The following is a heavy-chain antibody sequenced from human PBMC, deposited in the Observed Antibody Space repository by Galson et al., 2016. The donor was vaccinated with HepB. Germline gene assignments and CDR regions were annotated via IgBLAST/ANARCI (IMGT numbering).Heavy chain of an antibody. CDR2: ISVYNGDT. Sequence: SVKVSRKASGYTFRNFVINWVRQAPGQGLEWMGRISVYNGDTSFAQNLQVRVTLTTDTSSNTAYMELRSLRPDDTALYYCAREGYGGIDAFDIWGQGTMVIVSS. CDR1: GYTFRNFV. J-gene: IGHJ3*02. CDR3: AREGYGGIDAFDI. D-gene: IGHD4-23*01. V-gene: IGHV1-18*04.